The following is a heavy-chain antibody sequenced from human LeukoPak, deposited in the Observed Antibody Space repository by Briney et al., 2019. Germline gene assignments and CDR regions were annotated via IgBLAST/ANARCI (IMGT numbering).Heavy chain of an antibody. CDR2: IYYSGST. D-gene: IGHD5-12*01. Sequence: SETLSLTCTVSGGSISNYYWTWIRQPPGKGLEWIGYIYYSGSTNYNPSLKSRVTISVDTSKNQFSLKLSSVTAADTAVYYCARVRSDYDYYYGMDVWGQGTTVTVSS. CDR3: ARVRSDYDYYYGMDV. CDR1: GGSISNYY. V-gene: IGHV4-59*01. J-gene: IGHJ6*02.